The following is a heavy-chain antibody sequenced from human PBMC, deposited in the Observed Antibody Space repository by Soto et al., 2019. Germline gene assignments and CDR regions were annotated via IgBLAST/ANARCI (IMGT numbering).Heavy chain of an antibody. CDR1: GGSISSGGYY. CDR2: IYCSGST. D-gene: IGHD6-13*01. Sequence: SETLSLTCTVSGGSISSGGYYWSWIRQHPGKGLEWIGYIYCSGSTYYNPSLKSRVTISVDTSKNQFSLKLSSVTAADTAVYYCARDIASYYFDYWGQGTLVTVSS. V-gene: IGHV4-31*03. CDR3: ARDIASYYFDY. J-gene: IGHJ4*02.